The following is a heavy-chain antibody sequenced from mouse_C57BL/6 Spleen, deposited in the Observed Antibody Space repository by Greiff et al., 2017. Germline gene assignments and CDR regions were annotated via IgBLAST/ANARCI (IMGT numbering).Heavy chain of an antibody. D-gene: IGHD3-2*02. CDR1: GYTFTDYY. CDR3: ARRDSSGYGYYFDY. J-gene: IGHJ2*01. CDR2: INPNNGGT. V-gene: IGHV1-26*01. Sequence: VQLQQSGPELVKPGASVKISCKASGYTFTDYYMNWVKQSHGKSLEWIGDINPNNGGTSYNQKFKGKATLTVDKSSSTAYMELRSLTSEDSAVYYCARRDSSGYGYYFDYWGQGTTLTVSS.